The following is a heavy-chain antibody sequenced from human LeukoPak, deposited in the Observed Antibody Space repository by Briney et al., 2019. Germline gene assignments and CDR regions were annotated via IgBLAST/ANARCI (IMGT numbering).Heavy chain of an antibody. CDR3: AKDLIVLRYFPLDY. Sequence: GRSLRLSCAASGFTFSSYGMHWVRQAPGKGLEWVAVISYDGSNKYYADSVKGRFTISRDNSKNTLYLQMNSLRAEDTAVYYCAKDLIVLRYFPLDYWGQGTLVTVSS. CDR2: ISYDGSNK. D-gene: IGHD3-9*01. CDR1: GFTFSSYG. V-gene: IGHV3-30*18. J-gene: IGHJ4*02.